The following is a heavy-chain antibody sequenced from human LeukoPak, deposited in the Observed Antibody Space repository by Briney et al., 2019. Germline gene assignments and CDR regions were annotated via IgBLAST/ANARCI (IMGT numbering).Heavy chain of an antibody. Sequence: RGSLRLSCAASGFTFSSYAMSWVRQAPGKGLEGVSAISGSGGSTYYADSVKGRFTISRDNSKNTLYLQMDSLRAEDTAVYYCAKCRSEVPAAINYWGQGTLVTVSS. CDR2: ISGSGGST. V-gene: IGHV3-23*01. CDR3: AKCRSEVPAAINY. CDR1: GFTFSSYA. D-gene: IGHD2-2*01. J-gene: IGHJ4*02.